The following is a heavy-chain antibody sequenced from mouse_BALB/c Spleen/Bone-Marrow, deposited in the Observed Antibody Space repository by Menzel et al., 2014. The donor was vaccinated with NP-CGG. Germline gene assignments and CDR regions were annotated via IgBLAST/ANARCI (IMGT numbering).Heavy chain of an antibody. CDR3: ARGLRLRDYFDY. Sequence: QVQLKQSGPGLVAPSQSLSITCTVSGFSLTSYGVHWVRQPPGKGLEWLGVIWAGGITNYNSTLMSRLSISKDNSKSQVFLKMNSLQSDDTAMYYCARGLRLRDYFDYWGQGTLSQSP. V-gene: IGHV2-9*02. J-gene: IGHJ2*01. CDR2: IWAGGIT. D-gene: IGHD1-2*01. CDR1: GFSLTSYG.